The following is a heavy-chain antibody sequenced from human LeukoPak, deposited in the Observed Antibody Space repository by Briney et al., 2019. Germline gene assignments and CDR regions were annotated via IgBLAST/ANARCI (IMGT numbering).Heavy chain of an antibody. CDR2: INHEGNEK. CDR1: GFTFSRYW. J-gene: IGHJ4*02. CDR3: ARIEAAEDY. V-gene: IGHV3-7*04. D-gene: IGHD6-13*01. Sequence: GGSLRLSCAASGFTFSRYWRSWVRQAPGKGVEWVANINHEGNEKNYVYTVKGGFTISRENAKHSLYLQMNGLRAEDTAVYYCARIEAAEDYWGQGTLVTVSS.